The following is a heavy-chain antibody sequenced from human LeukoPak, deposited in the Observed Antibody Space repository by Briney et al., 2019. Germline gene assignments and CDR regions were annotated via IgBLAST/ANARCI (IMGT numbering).Heavy chain of an antibody. CDR1: GFTFSSYA. Sequence: PGGSLRLSCAASGFTFSSYAMSWVRQAPGKGLEWVSAISGSGGSTYYADSVKGRFTISRDNSKNTLYLQMNSLIAEDTAVYYCAKSPAVRGVNFDYWGQGTLVTVSS. CDR2: ISGSGGST. V-gene: IGHV3-23*01. CDR3: AKSPAVRGVNFDY. D-gene: IGHD3-10*01. J-gene: IGHJ4*02.